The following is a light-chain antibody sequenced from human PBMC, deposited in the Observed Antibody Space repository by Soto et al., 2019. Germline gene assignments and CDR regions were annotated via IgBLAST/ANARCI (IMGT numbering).Light chain of an antibody. CDR3: QPYNSYSEA. Sequence: DIQMTQSPSTLSGSVGDRVTITCRASQTIGSWLAWYQQKPGKAPKLLIYKASTLKSGVPSRFSGSGSGTEFTLTSSSLQPDDFATYYCQPYNSYSEAFGQGTKVELK. V-gene: IGKV1-5*03. CDR1: QTIGSW. J-gene: IGKJ1*01. CDR2: KAS.